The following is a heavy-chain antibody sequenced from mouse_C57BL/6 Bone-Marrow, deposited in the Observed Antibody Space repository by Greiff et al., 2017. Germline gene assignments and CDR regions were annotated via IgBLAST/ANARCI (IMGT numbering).Heavy chain of an antibody. Sequence: EVQVVESGGGLVQPGGSMKLSCAASGFTFSDDWMDWVRQSPEQGLEWVAEIRNKANNHATYYAESVKGRFTISRDDFKSRVYLQMNSLRAEDTGIYYCTRGDWSYYFDYWGQGTTLTVSS. CDR2: IRNKANNHAT. CDR1: GFTFSDDW. D-gene: IGHD2-13*01. CDR3: TRGDWSYYFDY. J-gene: IGHJ2*01. V-gene: IGHV6-6*01.